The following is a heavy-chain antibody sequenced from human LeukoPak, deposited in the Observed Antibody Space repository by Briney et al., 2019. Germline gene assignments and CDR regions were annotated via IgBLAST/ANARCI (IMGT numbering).Heavy chain of an antibody. CDR2: ISNSGGST. V-gene: IGHV3-23*01. D-gene: IGHD6-6*01. CDR1: GFTFSSYA. J-gene: IGHJ4*02. Sequence: GGSLRLSCAASGFTFSSYALSWVRQAPGKGLEWVSAISNSGGSTYYADSVKGRFTISRDNSKNTLYLQMNSLGAEDTAVYYCAKDREWIAARPHWNYWAQGTLVTVSS. CDR3: AKDREWIAARPHWNY.